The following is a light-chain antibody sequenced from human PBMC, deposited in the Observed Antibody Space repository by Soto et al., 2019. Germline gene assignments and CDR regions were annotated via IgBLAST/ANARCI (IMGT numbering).Light chain of an antibody. Sequence: EIVMTQSPATSSLSPGDRATLSCRASQSLSNTYISWYQQKPGQAPRLLIYGASTRATGIPARFSGSGSGTDFTLTISSLQPEDFALYYCHQDFDLPLTFSGGTKVEIK. V-gene: IGKV3D-7*01. CDR3: HQDFDLPLT. J-gene: IGKJ4*01. CDR1: QSLSNTY. CDR2: GAS.